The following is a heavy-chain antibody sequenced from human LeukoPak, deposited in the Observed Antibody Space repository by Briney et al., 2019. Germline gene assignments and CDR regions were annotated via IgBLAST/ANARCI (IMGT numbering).Heavy chain of an antibody. D-gene: IGHD6-13*01. J-gene: IGHJ6*03. Sequence: PGGSLRLSCAASGFTFRSYAMHWVRQAPGKGLEWVAVISYDGSNKYYADSVKGRFTISRDTSKNSLYLQMNSLRAEDTAVYYCAKTYSSSRAHYYYYYYMDVWGKGTTVTISS. V-gene: IGHV3-30*04. CDR1: GFTFRSYA. CDR2: ISYDGSNK. CDR3: AKTYSSSRAHYYYYYYMDV.